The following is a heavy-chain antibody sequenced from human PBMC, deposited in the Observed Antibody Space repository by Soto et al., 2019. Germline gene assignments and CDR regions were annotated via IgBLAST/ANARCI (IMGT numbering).Heavy chain of an antibody. V-gene: IGHV1-18*01. CDR3: ARAVYVDWITQSYFQH. D-gene: IGHD3-9*01. CDR1: GYTFTSYG. Sequence: GASVKVSCKASGYTFTSYGISWVRQAPGQGLEWMGWISAYNGNTNYAQKLQGRVTMTTDTSTSTAYMELRSLRSDDTAVYYCARAVYVDWITQSYFQHWGQGTLVTVSS. J-gene: IGHJ1*01. CDR2: ISAYNGNT.